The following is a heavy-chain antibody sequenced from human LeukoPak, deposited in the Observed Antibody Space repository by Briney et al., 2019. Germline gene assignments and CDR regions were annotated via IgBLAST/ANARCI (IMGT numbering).Heavy chain of an antibody. CDR1: GFTFSSYW. CDR2: IKQDGSEK. D-gene: IGHD4-17*01. Sequence: PGGSLRLSCAASGFTFSSYWMGWVRQAPGKGLEWVANIKQDGSEKYYVDSVKGRFTISRDNAKNSLYLQMNSLRAEDTAVYYCARADDYGDYYFDYWGQGTLVTVSS. CDR3: ARADDYGDYYFDY. J-gene: IGHJ4*02. V-gene: IGHV3-7*01.